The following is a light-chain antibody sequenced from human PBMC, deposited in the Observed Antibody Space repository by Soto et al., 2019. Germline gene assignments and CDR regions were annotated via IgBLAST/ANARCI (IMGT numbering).Light chain of an antibody. CDR3: QQYDNWPWT. CDR1: QSLSSS. Sequence: KLLTQSPGTLSLSPGERATLFCRASQSLSSSLAWYQQKSGQAPRLIIYGTSRRATGVTVRFSGSGSGTDFTHTISRQQSEDFGVYFCQQYDNWPWTFGQGTKVEMK. V-gene: IGKV3-15*01. J-gene: IGKJ1*01. CDR2: GTS.